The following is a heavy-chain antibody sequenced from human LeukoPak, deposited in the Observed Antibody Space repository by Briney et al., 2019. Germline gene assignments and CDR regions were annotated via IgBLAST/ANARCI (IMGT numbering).Heavy chain of an antibody. D-gene: IGHD2-2*01. CDR3: AHITPNQLLHDY. CDR1: GGTFSSYA. CDR2: IIPIFGTA. J-gene: IGHJ4*02. V-gene: IGHV1-69*01. Sequence: SVKVSCKASGGTFSSYAISWVRQAPGQGLEWMGGIIPIFGTANYAQKFQGRATITADESTSTAYMELSSLRSEDTAVYYCAHITPNQLLHDYWGQGTLVTVSS.